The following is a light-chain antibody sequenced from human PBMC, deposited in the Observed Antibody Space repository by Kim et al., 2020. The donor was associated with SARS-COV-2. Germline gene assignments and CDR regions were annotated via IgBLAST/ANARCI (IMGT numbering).Light chain of an antibody. CDR1: SIRRYY. J-gene: IGLJ2*01. Sequence: ALGQRVRMTCQVDSIRRYYARGYQQKPGQAPVLVIYDKNNRPSGIPDRFSGSSSGNTASLTITGAQAEDEADYYCNSRDSSGNVVFGGGTQLTVL. CDR3: NSRDSSGNVV. V-gene: IGLV3-19*01. CDR2: DKN.